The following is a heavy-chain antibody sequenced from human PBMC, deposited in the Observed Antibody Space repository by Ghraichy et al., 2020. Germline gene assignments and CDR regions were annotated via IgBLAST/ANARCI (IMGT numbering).Heavy chain of an antibody. CDR3: ARRGGSKAAAGYYYYYGVDV. CDR1: GGSISSGSYY. D-gene: IGHD6-13*01. V-gene: IGHV4-39*01. CDR2: IHYSGST. Sequence: SETLSLTCTVSGGSISSGSYYWGWIRQPPGKGLEWIGSIHYSGSTYYSPSLKSRVTISVDTSKNQFSLKLSSVTAADTAVYYCARRGGSKAAAGYYYYYGVDVWGQGTTVTVSS. J-gene: IGHJ6*02.